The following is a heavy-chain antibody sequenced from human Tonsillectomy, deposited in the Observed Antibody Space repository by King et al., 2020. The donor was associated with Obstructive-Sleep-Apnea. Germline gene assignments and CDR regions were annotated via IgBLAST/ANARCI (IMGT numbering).Heavy chain of an antibody. D-gene: IGHD6-6*01. V-gene: IGHV3-21*01. CDR1: GFTFSSYS. CDR3: ARDSSSSRFDY. CDR2: ISSSSSYI. J-gene: IGHJ4*02. Sequence: VQLVESGGGLVKPGGSLRLSCAASGFTFSSYSMNWFRQAPGKGLEWVSSISSSSSYIYYADSVKGRFTISRDNAKNSLYLQMNSLRAEDTAVYYCARDSSSSRFDYWGQGTLVTVSS.